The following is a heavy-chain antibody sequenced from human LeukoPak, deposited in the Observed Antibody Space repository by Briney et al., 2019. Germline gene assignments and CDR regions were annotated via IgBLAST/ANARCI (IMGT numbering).Heavy chain of an antibody. CDR2: TIPIFGTA. V-gene: IGHV1-69*06. J-gene: IGHJ4*02. CDR1: GGTFSSYS. D-gene: IGHD3-10*01. CDR3: AGSSGYGSGSYYRAFDY. Sequence: SVKISCKASGGTFSSYSISWVRHAPGEGLEWRGGTIPIFGTANYAHKFSGRVTITADKSTSTAYMELCSLRYEDTAVYYCAGSSGYGSGSYYRAFDYWGQGTLVTVSS.